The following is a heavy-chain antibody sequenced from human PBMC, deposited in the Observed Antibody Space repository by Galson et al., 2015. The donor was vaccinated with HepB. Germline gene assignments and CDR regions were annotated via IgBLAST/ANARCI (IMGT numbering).Heavy chain of an antibody. D-gene: IGHD4/OR15-4a*01. V-gene: IGHV4-39*01. CDR2: FYYTGNT. CDR1: GDSISSRNYY. CDR3: ARHNGDNFHYAMDV. Sequence: LSLTCSVSGDSISSRNYYWGWIRQSPGKGLEWIGSFYYTGNTYYIPSLKSRVTISADTSKNQVSLTLASVTAADTALYYCARHNGDNFHYAMDVWGQGTTVTVSS. J-gene: IGHJ6*02.